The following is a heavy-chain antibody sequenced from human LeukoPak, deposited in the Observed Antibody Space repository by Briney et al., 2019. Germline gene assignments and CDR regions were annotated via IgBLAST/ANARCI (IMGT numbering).Heavy chain of an antibody. CDR2: ISGSGGST. D-gene: IGHD2-15*01. V-gene: IGHV3-23*01. Sequence: GGSLRLSCAASGFTFSSYAMSWVRQAPGKGLEWVSAISGSGGSTYYADSVKGRFTISRDNSKNTLYLQMNSLRAEDTAVYYCAKSLHCSGGSCYFNYWGQGTLVTVSS. CDR3: AKSLHCSGGSCYFNY. CDR1: GFTFSSYA. J-gene: IGHJ4*02.